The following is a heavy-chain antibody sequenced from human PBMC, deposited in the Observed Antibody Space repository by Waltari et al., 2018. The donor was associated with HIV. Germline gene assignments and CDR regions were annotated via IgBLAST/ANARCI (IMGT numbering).Heavy chain of an antibody. J-gene: IGHJ6*02. Sequence: QEQLVESGGGVVKPGRSLRLSCAASGFTFSSYGMHWVRQAPGKGLEWVAVIWYDGNNKYYADSVKGRFTISRDNSKNTLYLQMNSLRAEDTAVYHCARDYVEAVHYGMDVWGQGTMVTVSS. CDR3: ARDYVEAVHYGMDV. CDR1: GFTFSSYG. CDR2: IWYDGNNK. V-gene: IGHV3-33*01. D-gene: IGHD2-21*01.